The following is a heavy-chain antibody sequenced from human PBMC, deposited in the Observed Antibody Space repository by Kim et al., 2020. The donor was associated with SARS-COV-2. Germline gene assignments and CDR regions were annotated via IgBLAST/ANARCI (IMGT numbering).Heavy chain of an antibody. D-gene: IGHD1-26*01. Sequence: GGSLRLSCAASGFTFGNYAMHWVRQAPGKGLEWVSGISWNSGSIGYADSVKGRFTISRDNAKNSLYLQMNSLRAEDTAVYYCAKEGVGATHFDYWGQGTLVTVSS. J-gene: IGHJ4*02. V-gene: IGHV3-9*01. CDR1: GFTFGNYA. CDR3: AKEGVGATHFDY. CDR2: ISWNSGSI.